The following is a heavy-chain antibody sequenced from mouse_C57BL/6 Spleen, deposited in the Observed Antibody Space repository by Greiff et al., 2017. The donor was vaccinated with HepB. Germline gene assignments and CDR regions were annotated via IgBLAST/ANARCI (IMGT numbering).Heavy chain of an antibody. CDR2: IYPGDGDT. D-gene: IGHD1-1*01. CDR3: ARSSITTVVAADFDV. J-gene: IGHJ1*03. V-gene: IGHV1-80*01. Sequence: QVQLQHSGAELVKPGASVKISCKASGYAFSSYWMNWVKQRPGKGLEWIGQIYPGDGDTNYNGKFKGKATLTADKSSSTAYMQLSSLTSEDSAVYFCARSSITTVVAADFDVWGTGTTVTVSS. CDR1: GYAFSSYW.